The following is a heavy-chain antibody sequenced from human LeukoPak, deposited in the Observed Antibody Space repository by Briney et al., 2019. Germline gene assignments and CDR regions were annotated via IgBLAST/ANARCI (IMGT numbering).Heavy chain of an antibody. Sequence: GGSLRLSCAASGFTFSNYEMTWVRQAPGKGLEWVSYISSSGSTIYYADSVKGRFTISRDNAKKSLYLQMNSLRAEDTAVYSCARVGYFDQSFDYWGQGTLVTVSS. D-gene: IGHD3-9*01. J-gene: IGHJ4*02. V-gene: IGHV3-48*03. CDR3: ARVGYFDQSFDY. CDR2: ISSSGSTI. CDR1: GFTFSNYE.